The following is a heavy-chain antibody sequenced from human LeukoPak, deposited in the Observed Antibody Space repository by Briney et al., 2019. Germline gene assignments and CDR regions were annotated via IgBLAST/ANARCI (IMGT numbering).Heavy chain of an antibody. V-gene: IGHV3-23*01. CDR2: ITPNADRT. D-gene: IGHD3-22*01. J-gene: IGHJ1*01. CDR1: GFTFGSYG. CDR3: AIMHGYYDGSGYWVQ. Sequence: GGSLRLSCAASGFTFGSYGMSWVRQAPGKGLEWVSFITPNADRTSYADSVEGRFTISRDNPRNTLYMQMNSLRDEDTAIYYCAIMHGYYDGSGYWVQWGQGTLVAVSS.